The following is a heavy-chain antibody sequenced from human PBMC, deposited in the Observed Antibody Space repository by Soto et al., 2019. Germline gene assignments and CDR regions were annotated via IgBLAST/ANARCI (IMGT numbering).Heavy chain of an antibody. D-gene: IGHD5-12*01. CDR2: IVVGSGNT. J-gene: IGHJ6*02. CDR3: AADYDYFGRGIYYYYYGMDV. Sequence: GASVKVSFKASGFTFTSSAVQWVRQASGQRLEWIGWIVVGSGNTNYSQKFQERVTITRDMSTSTAYMELSSLRSEDTAVYYCAADYDYFGRGIYYYYYGMDVWGQGTTVTVSS. V-gene: IGHV1-58*01. CDR1: GFTFTSSA.